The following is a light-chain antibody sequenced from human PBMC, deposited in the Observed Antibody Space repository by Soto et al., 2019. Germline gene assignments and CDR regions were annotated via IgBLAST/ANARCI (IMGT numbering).Light chain of an antibody. CDR1: QSVSSSY. CDR3: QQYGSSPIT. CDR2: GAS. V-gene: IGKV3-20*01. Sequence: EIVLTQSPGTLSLSPGERATLSCRASQSVSSSYLAWYQQKPGQAPRLLIHGASSRATGIPDRISGSGSGTDFTLTISRLEPEDFAVYYCQQYGSSPITFGQGTRLET. J-gene: IGKJ5*01.